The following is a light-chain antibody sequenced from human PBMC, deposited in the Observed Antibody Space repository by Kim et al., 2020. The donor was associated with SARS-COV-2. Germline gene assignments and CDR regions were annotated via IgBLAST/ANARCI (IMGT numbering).Light chain of an antibody. CDR3: QAWDSSTAV. CDR1: KLGDKY. V-gene: IGLV3-1*01. CDR2: QHT. J-gene: IGLJ3*02. Sequence: SYELTQPPSVSVSPGQTASITCSGAKLGDKYASWYQQKPGQSPVLVIYQHTKRPSGISQRFSGSSSGNTATLTISPAQTMDEADYYCQAWDSSTAVFGGGTQLTVL.